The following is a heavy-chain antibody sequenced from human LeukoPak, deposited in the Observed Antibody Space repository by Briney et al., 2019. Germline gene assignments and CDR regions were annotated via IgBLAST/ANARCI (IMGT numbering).Heavy chain of an antibody. Sequence: GGSLRLSCAASGFTFSSYSMNWVRQAPGKGLEGVSSISSSSSYIYYADSVKGRFTISRDNDKNSLYLQMNSLRAEDTAVYYCARDQYCSSTSCYNGYYYYYMDVWGKGTTVTVSS. V-gene: IGHV3-21*01. J-gene: IGHJ6*03. CDR2: ISSSSSYI. CDR1: GFTFSSYS. CDR3: ARDQYCSSTSCYNGYYYYYMDV. D-gene: IGHD2-2*02.